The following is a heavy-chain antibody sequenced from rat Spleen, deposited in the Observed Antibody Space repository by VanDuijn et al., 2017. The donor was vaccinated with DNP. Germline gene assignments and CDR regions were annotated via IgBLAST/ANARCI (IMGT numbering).Heavy chain of an antibody. CDR3: ARGPERRVSFAY. D-gene: IGHD1-11*01. CDR1: GFTFSNYY. V-gene: IGHV5-27*01. CDR2: INTSGSRT. Sequence: EVQLVESGGGLVQPKRSLKLSCAASGFTFSNYYMAWVRQAPKKGLEWVATINTSGSRTYYPDSVKGRFTISRDNTKSSLYLQMNSLQSEDTATYYCARGPERRVSFAYWGQGTLVTVSS. J-gene: IGHJ3*01.